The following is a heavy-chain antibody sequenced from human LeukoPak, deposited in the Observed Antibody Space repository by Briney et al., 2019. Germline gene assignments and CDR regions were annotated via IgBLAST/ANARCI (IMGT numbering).Heavy chain of an antibody. CDR1: GGTFSSYA. CDR2: IIPILGIA. Sequence: RASVKVSCKASGGTFSSYAISWVRQAPGQGLEWMGRIIPILGIANYAQKFQGRVAITADKSTSTAYMELSSLRSEDTAVYYCARDPSTVTTLDFRFDYWGQGTLVTVSS. V-gene: IGHV1-69*04. CDR3: ARDPSTVTTLDFRFDY. J-gene: IGHJ4*02. D-gene: IGHD4-17*01.